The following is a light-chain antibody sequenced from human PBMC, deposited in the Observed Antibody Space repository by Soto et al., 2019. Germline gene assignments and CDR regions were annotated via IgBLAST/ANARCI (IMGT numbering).Light chain of an antibody. J-gene: IGKJ4*01. CDR2: GAS. CDR3: QQYSDWPLT. V-gene: IGKV3-15*01. CDR1: QTLYNN. Sequence: EIVMTQSQATLSVSPGERATLSCRASQTLYNNLAWYQQKLGQAPRLLIYGASARATDIPARFSGSGSGTEFTLTISGLQSEYFAIYYCQQYSDWPLTFGGGTKVEIK.